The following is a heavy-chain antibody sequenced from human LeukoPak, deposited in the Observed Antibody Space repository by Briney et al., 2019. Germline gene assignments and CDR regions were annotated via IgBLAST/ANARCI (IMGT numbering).Heavy chain of an antibody. D-gene: IGHD3-22*01. J-gene: IGHJ3*02. Sequence: GGSLRLSCAASGFTFSSYAMSWVRQAPGKGLEWVSATSGSGGSTYYADSVKGRFTISRDNSKNTLYLQMNSLRAEDTAVYYCAKVGGYYYDSSGYFTRGTFDIWGQGTMVTVSS. V-gene: IGHV3-23*01. CDR1: GFTFSSYA. CDR2: TSGSGGST. CDR3: AKVGGYYYDSSGYFTRGTFDI.